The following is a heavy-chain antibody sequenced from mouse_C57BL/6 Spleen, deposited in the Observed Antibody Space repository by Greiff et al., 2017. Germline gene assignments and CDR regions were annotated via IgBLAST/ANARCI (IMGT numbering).Heavy chain of an antibody. CDR2: IYPGDGDT. Sequence: VKLQESGAELVKPGASVKISCKASGYAFSSYWMNWVKQRPGKGLEWIGQIYPGDGDTNYNGKFKGKATLTADKSSSTAYMQLSSLTSEDSAVYFCARGGNYYAMDYWGQGTSVTVSS. CDR1: GYAFSSYW. J-gene: IGHJ4*01. CDR3: ARGGNYYAMDY. D-gene: IGHD2-1*01. V-gene: IGHV1-80*01.